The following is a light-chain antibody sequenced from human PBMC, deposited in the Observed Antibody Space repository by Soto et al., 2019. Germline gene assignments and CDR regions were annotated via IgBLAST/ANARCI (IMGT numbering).Light chain of an antibody. Sequence: DIQMTQSPSSLSASVGDRVTITCRASQSISSYLNWYQQKPGKAPKIMIYDASSLQSGVPSRFSGSGSGTECTLTISSLQNDDCATYYCQQSNSHPLTFGGGTKVDIK. V-gene: IGKV1-39*01. CDR2: DAS. CDR1: QSISSY. J-gene: IGKJ4*01. CDR3: QQSNSHPLT.